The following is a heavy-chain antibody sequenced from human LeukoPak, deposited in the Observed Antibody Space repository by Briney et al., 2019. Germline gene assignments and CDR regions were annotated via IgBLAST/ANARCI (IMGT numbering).Heavy chain of an antibody. Sequence: ASVKVSCKASGYTFSGYYMHWVRQAPGQGLEWVGWINPNSGGTNYAQKFQGRVTMTRDTSISTAYMELSRLRSDDTAVYYCARGVVVPAATGWFDPWGQGTLVTVSS. J-gene: IGHJ5*02. CDR1: GYTFSGYY. CDR2: INPNSGGT. V-gene: IGHV1-2*02. D-gene: IGHD2-2*01. CDR3: ARGVVVPAATGWFDP.